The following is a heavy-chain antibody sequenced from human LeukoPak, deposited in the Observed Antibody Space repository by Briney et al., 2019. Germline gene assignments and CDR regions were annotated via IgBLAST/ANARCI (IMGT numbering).Heavy chain of an antibody. CDR2: MNPNTGHT. D-gene: IGHD4-17*01. J-gene: IGHJ4*02. V-gene: IGHV1-8*01. CDR1: GYTFTSCD. CDR3: AMSTVTFDY. Sequence: EASVKVSCKASGYTFTSCDINWVRQATGQGLEWVGYMNPNTGHTGYAQKLQGRVTITKDTSINTVYMELSSLRFEDTAVYYCAMSTVTFDYWGQGTLVTVSS.